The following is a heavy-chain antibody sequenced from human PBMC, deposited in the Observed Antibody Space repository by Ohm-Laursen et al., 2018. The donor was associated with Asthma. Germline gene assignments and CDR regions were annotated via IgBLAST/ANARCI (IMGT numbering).Heavy chain of an antibody. CDR2: ISYDGSNK. V-gene: IGHV3-30-3*01. J-gene: IGHJ4*02. CDR1: GFTFSSYA. Sequence: SLRLSCSASGFTFSSYAMHWVRQAPGKGLEWVAVISYDGSNKYYADSVKGRFTISRDNSKNTLYLQMNSLRAEDTAVYYCARDQPFNPGIAVAGTRFFGYWGQGTLVTVSS. D-gene: IGHD6-19*01. CDR3: ARDQPFNPGIAVAGTRFFGY.